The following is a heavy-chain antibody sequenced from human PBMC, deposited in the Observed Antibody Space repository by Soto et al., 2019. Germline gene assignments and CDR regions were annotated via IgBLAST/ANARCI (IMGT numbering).Heavy chain of an antibody. V-gene: IGHV4-4*02. CDR1: SGSITSSNW. J-gene: IGHJ4*02. Sequence: PSETLSLTCAVSSGSITSSNWWSWVRQPPGKGLEWIGEVSHSGSTNYIPSLKSRVTISVDKSSNQFSLRLSSVTAADTAVYYCARNRYGGYDFDYWGQGTLVTVSS. D-gene: IGHD5-12*01. CDR2: VSHSGST. CDR3: ARNRYGGYDFDY.